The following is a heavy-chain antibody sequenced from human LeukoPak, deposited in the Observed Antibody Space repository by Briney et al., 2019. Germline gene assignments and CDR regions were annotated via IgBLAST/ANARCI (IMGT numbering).Heavy chain of an antibody. Sequence: PGGSLRLSCAASGFTFSFYEMNWVRQAPGKGLEWVSHISRGGTTIYYADSVKGRFTISRDKAKNSLYLQMTSLRPEDTAVYYCARGDYYFDYWGQGTLVTVSS. V-gene: IGHV3-48*03. D-gene: IGHD3/OR15-3a*01. CDR1: GFTFSFYE. J-gene: IGHJ4*02. CDR3: ARGDYYFDY. CDR2: ISRGGTTI.